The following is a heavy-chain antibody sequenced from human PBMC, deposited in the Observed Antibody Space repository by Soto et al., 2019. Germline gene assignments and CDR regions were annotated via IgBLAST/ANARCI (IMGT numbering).Heavy chain of an antibody. V-gene: IGHV1-69*02. CDR3: ARTLYGDNVAY. J-gene: IGHJ4*02. CDR2: IIPILNIT. Sequence: SVKVSCKASGGAFNTFTINWVRQAPGQGLEWMAKIIPILNITHYAQNFQGRVTISADKSTSTAYMELSSLRSEDTAVYYCARTLYGDNVAYWGQGTLVTVSS. CDR1: GGAFNTFT. D-gene: IGHD4-17*01.